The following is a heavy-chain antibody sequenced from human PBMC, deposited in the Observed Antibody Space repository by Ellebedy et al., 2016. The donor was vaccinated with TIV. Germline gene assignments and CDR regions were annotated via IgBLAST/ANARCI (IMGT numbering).Heavy chain of an antibody. D-gene: IGHD3-10*01. CDR2: ISYDGSNK. Sequence: PGGSLRLSCAASGFTFSSYAMHWVRQAPGKGLEWVAVISYDGSNKYYADSVKGRFTISRDNSKNTLYLQMNSLRAEDTAVYHCARDEYGSGTYGMDVWGQGTTVTVSS. CDR3: ARDEYGSGTYGMDV. V-gene: IGHV3-30*07. J-gene: IGHJ6*02. CDR1: GFTFSSYA.